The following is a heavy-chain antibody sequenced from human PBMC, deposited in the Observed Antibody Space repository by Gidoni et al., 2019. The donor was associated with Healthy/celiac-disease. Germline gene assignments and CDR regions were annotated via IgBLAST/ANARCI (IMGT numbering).Heavy chain of an antibody. V-gene: IGHV1-18*01. CDR3: ARGEYSSGWTDYSYYGLDV. CDR2: ISAYNGNT. Sequence: QVQLVQSGAEVKKPGASVKVSCKANGYTCTSYGISWVRQAPGQGLEWLGWISAYNGNTNYAQKLQGRVTMTTDTSTSTAYMELRSLRSDDTAMYYCARGEYSSGWTDYSYYGLDVCGQGTTVTVSS. CDR1: GYTCTSYG. D-gene: IGHD6-19*01. J-gene: IGHJ6*02.